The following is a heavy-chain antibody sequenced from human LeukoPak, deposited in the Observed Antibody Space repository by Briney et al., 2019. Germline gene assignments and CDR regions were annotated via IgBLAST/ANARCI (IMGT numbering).Heavy chain of an antibody. CDR1: GYTFTSCG. Sequence: ASVKVSFKDCGYTFTSCGITWVRQAPGQGLEWMGWINPYGGNTNYAQKFRGRVTMTTDTSTSTGYMDLRNLTSDDTAVYYCARVLRLGKAGSDYWGQGTLVTVSS. V-gene: IGHV1-18*04. CDR2: INPYGGNT. CDR3: ARVLRLGKAGSDY. J-gene: IGHJ4*02. D-gene: IGHD2-2*01.